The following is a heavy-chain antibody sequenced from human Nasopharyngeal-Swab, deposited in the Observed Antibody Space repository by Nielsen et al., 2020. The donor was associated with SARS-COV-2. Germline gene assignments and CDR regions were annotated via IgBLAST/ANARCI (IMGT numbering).Heavy chain of an antibody. J-gene: IGHJ4*02. CDR2: ISSSSSYI. CDR3: AGYRRSPPFDY. Sequence: GESLKISCAASGFTFGSYSMNWVRQAPGKGLEWVSSISSSSSYIYYADSVKGRFTISRDNAKNSLYLQMNSLRAEDTAVYYCAGYRRSPPFDYWGQGTLVTVSS. CDR1: GFTFGSYS. D-gene: IGHD1-1*01. V-gene: IGHV3-21*01.